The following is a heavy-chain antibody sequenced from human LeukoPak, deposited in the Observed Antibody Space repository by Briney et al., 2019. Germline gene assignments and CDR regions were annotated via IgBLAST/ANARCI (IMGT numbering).Heavy chain of an antibody. J-gene: IGHJ4*02. CDR2: ISWNSGSI. D-gene: IGHD2-2*01. CDR1: GFTSDDYA. Sequence: GRSLRLSCAASGFTSDDYAMHWVRQAPGKGLEWVSGISWNSGSIGYADSVKGRFTISRDNAKNSLYLQMNSLRAEDTALYYCAKDSTLSGAAANFDYWGQGTLVTVSS. V-gene: IGHV3-9*02. CDR3: AKDSTLSGAAANFDY.